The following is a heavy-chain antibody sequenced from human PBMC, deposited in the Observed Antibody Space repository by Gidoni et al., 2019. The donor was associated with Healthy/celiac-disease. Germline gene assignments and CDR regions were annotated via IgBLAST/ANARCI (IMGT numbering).Heavy chain of an antibody. J-gene: IGHJ6*02. V-gene: IGHV3-21*01. D-gene: IGHD6-13*01. CDR3: ARDSSSWPDYGMDV. Sequence: EVQLVESGGGLVKPGGSLRLSCAASGFTFSSYSMNWVRQAPGKGLEWVSSISSSSSYIYYADSVKGRFTISRDNAKNSLYLQMNSLRAEDTAVYYCARDSSSWPDYGMDVWGQGTTVTVSS. CDR2: ISSSSSYI. CDR1: GFTFSSYS.